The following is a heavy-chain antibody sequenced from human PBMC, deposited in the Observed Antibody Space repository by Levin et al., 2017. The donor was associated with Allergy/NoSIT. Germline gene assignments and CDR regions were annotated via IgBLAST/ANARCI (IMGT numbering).Heavy chain of an antibody. CDR2: FDPEDGET. Sequence: WASVKVSCKVSGYTLTELSMHWVRQAPGKGLEWMGGFDPEDGETIYAQKFQGRVTMTEDTSTDTAYMELSSLRSEDTAVYYCATDRSFSSGWYFDLWGRGTLVTVSS. V-gene: IGHV1-24*01. CDR1: GYTLTELS. J-gene: IGHJ2*01. CDR3: ATDRSFSSGWYFDL. D-gene: IGHD6-19*01.